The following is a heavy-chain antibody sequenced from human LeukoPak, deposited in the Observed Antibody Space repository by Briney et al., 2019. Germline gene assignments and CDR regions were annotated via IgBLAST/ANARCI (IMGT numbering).Heavy chain of an antibody. CDR3: AKRGVVIRVILVGFHKEAYYFDS. J-gene: IGHJ4*02. D-gene: IGHD3-22*01. Sequence: PGGSLRLSCAVSGITLSNYGMSWVRQAPGKGLEWVAGISGSGGGTNYADSVKGRFTISRDNPKNTLYLQMNSLRAEATAVYFCAKRGVVIRVILVGFHKEAYYFDSWGQGALVTVSS. CDR2: ISGSGGGT. CDR1: GITLSNYG. V-gene: IGHV3-23*01.